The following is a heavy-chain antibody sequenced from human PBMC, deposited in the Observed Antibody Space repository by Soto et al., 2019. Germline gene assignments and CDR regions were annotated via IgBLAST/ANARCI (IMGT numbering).Heavy chain of an antibody. CDR2: IKGDGSEK. J-gene: IGHJ4*02. V-gene: IGHV3-7*01. D-gene: IGHD3-16*01. Sequence: EVHLVESGGGLVQPGGSLRLSCETSGFTFSADWMTWVRQAPGRGLEWVANIKGDGSEKYYVDSVRGRFTISRDNAKSSLYLQMNSLRVEDTAIYYCARDVGADWGQGTLVTVSS. CDR1: GFTFSADW. CDR3: ARDVGAD.